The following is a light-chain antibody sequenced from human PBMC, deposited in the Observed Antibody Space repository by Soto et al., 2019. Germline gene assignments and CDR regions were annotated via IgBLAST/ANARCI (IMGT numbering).Light chain of an antibody. Sequence: EIVLTQSPGTLSLSPGERATLSCRASQSVSSSYLVWYQQKPGQAPRLLIYDASNRATGIPARFSGSGSGTDFTLTISSLEPEDFSVYYCQQRSNWPPVYTFGQGTKLEIK. V-gene: IGKV3D-20*02. CDR3: QQRSNWPPVYT. J-gene: IGKJ2*01. CDR2: DAS. CDR1: QSVSSSY.